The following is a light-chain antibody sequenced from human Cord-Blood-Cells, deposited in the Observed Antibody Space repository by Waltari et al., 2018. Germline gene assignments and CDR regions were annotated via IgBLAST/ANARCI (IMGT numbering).Light chain of an antibody. CDR1: QSISSY. CDR2: AAP. V-gene: IGKV1-39*01. J-gene: IGKJ2*01. CDR3: QQSYSTPYT. Sequence: DIQMTQSRSSLSASVGGRVTITCRARQSISSYLNWYQQKPGQAPKLLIYAAPSLQSGVPSRFSGRGSGTDFTLTISSLQPEDFATYYCQQSYSTPYTFVQGTKLEIK.